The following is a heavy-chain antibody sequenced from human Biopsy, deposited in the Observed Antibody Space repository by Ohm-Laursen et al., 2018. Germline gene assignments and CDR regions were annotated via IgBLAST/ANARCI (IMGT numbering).Heavy chain of an antibody. Sequence: SDTLSLTCIVDGGSFSGYDWTWIRQPPGKGLEWVGEFSHTGTTIYNPSLKSRLTISVDKSKNHFSLRLTSVTAADTAVYYCARHIGSSWEWAFDIWGRGTMVTVSS. CDR1: GGSFSGYD. CDR3: ARHIGSSWEWAFDI. CDR2: FSHTGTT. V-gene: IGHV4-34*01. D-gene: IGHD6-13*01. J-gene: IGHJ3*02.